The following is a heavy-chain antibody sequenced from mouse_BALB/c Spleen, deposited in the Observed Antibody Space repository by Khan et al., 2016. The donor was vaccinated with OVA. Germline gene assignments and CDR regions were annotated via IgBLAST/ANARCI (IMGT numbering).Heavy chain of an antibody. D-gene: IGHD2-12*01. CDR1: GYTFTNYG. Sequence: QIQLVQSGPELKKPGETVKISCKASGYTFTNYGMNWVKQSPGKALKWMGWINTYTGEPTYADDFKGRFAFSLETSASTAYLQIKNLKNEDTATDFCARPPYYNYTVDHWGKGTSVTVSS. V-gene: IGHV9-3-1*01. CDR2: INTYTGEP. CDR3: ARPPYYNYTVDH. J-gene: IGHJ4*01.